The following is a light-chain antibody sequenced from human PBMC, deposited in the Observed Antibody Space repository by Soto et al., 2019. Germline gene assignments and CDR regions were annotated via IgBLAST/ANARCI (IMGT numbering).Light chain of an antibody. CDR3: QPYNNWPPYT. V-gene: IGKV3-15*01. J-gene: IGKJ2*01. Sequence: EIVMTQSPATLSVSPGERATLSCRASQSVSSNLAWYQQKPGQAPRRLIYGASTRATGIPARFSGSGSGTEFTLTISSLQSEDFAVYYCQPYNNWPPYTFGQGTKLEIK. CDR2: GAS. CDR1: QSVSSN.